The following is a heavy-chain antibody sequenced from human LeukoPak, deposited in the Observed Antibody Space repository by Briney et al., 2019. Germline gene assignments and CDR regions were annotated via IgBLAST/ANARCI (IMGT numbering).Heavy chain of an antibody. CDR3: ARGEMATTTEYYFDY. CDR2: ISSSSYI. Sequence: GGSLRLSCAASGFTFSSYSMNWVRQAPGKGLEWVSSISSSSYIYYADSVKGRFTISRDNAKNSLYLQMNSLRAEDTAVYYCARGEMATTTEYYFDYWGQGTLVTVSS. J-gene: IGHJ4*02. CDR1: GFTFSSYS. D-gene: IGHD5-24*01. V-gene: IGHV3-21*01.